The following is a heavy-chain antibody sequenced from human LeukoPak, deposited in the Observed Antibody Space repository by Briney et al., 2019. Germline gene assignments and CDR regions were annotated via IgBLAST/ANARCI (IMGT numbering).Heavy chain of an antibody. Sequence: GGSLRLSCAASGFTFSSYAMSWVRQAPGKGLEWVSAISGRGGSTYYADSVKGRFTISRDNSKNTLYLQMNSLRAEDTAVYYCASEYPSITMIVVIIRDYWGQGTLVTVSS. CDR3: ASEYPSITMIVVIIRDY. J-gene: IGHJ4*02. CDR1: GFTFSSYA. CDR2: ISGRGGST. D-gene: IGHD3-22*01. V-gene: IGHV3-23*01.